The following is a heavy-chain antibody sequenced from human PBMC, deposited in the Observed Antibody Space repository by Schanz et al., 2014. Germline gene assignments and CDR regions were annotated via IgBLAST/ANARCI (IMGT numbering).Heavy chain of an antibody. Sequence: EVQLVESGGGLVQPGRSLRLSCAASGFTFSSYALHWVRQAPGRGLEWVSGISGSGASTYYADSVKGRFTISRDNAKNSLYLEMNSLRAEDTAVYYCARAGYCTSVSCSLFVSDYWGQGTLVTVSS. CDR2: ISGSGAST. V-gene: IGHV3-48*01. CDR3: ARAGYCTSVSCSLFVSDY. J-gene: IGHJ4*02. CDR1: GFTFSSYA. D-gene: IGHD2-2*03.